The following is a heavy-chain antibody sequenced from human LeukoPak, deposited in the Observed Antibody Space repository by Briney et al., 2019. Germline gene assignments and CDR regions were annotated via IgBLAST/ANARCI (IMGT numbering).Heavy chain of an antibody. CDR1: GGSFSGYY. Sequence: PSETLSLTCAVYGGSFSGYYWSWIRQPPGKGLEWIGEINHSGSTNYNPSLKSRVTISVDTSKNQFSLKLSSVTAADTAVYYCASLGYYGSGSYGAYNWFDPWGQGTLVAVSS. CDR3: ASLGYYGSGSYGAYNWFDP. J-gene: IGHJ5*02. D-gene: IGHD3-10*01. V-gene: IGHV4-34*01. CDR2: INHSGST.